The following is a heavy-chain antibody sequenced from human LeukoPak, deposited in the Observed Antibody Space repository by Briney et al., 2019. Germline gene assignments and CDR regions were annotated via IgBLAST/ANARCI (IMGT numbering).Heavy chain of an antibody. CDR1: GFTFSTSW. V-gene: IGHV3-74*01. D-gene: IGHD3-22*01. Sequence: QPGGSLRLSCAASGFTFSTSWMHWVRQAPGKGLVWVSRINSDGNTRNYADSVKGRFTISRDNAKNTLYLQMNSLRAEDTAVYYCVRGMGYYDKVWGQGTLVTVSS. J-gene: IGHJ4*02. CDR2: INSDGNTR. CDR3: VRGMGYYDKV.